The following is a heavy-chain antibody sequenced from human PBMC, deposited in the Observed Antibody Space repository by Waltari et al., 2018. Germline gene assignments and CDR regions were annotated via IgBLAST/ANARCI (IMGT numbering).Heavy chain of an antibody. J-gene: IGHJ4*02. CDR3: ATAPFTAMVRGTNDY. CDR1: GFTFSSYE. Sequence: EVQLVESGGGLVQPGGSLRLSCAASGFTFSSYEMNWVRQAPGKGLEWVSYISSSGSTIYYADSVKGRFTISRDNAKNSLYLQMNSLRAEDTAVYYCATAPFTAMVRGTNDYWGQGTLVTVSS. V-gene: IGHV3-48*03. CDR2: ISSSGSTI. D-gene: IGHD5-18*01.